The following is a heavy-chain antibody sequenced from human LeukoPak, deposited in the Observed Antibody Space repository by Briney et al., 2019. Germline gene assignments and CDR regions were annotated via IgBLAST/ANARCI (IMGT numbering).Heavy chain of an antibody. CDR3: ARAKGYSLDDAFDI. CDR1: GYRFTTYW. D-gene: IGHD5-18*01. Sequence: GASLKISCKGSGYRFTTYWIGLVRQLPGKGLEWMGIIYPGDSDTRYSPSFEGQVTISADKSISTAYLQWSSLKASDTSMYYCARAKGYSLDDAFDIWGQGTMVTVSS. CDR2: IYPGDSDT. J-gene: IGHJ3*02. V-gene: IGHV5-51*01.